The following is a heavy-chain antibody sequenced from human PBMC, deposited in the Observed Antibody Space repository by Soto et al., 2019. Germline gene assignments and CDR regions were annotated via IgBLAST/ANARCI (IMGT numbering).Heavy chain of an antibody. J-gene: IGHJ4*02. CDR2: ISSSGSTI. CDR1: GFTFSDYY. V-gene: IGHV3-11*01. Sequence: QVQLVESGGGLVKPGGSLRLSCAASGFTFSDYYMSWIRQAPGKGLEWVSYISSSGSTIYYADSVKGRFTISRDNAKNSLDLPMNSLRAGDTAVDFCAGRFFDWLLSGAGDFWGQGTLGTVSS. D-gene: IGHD3-9*01. CDR3: AGRFFDWLLSGAGDF.